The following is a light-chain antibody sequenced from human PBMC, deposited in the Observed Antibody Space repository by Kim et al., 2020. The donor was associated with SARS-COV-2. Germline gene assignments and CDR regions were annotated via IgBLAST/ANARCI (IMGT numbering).Light chain of an antibody. CDR1: QTVSNTN. CDR2: RTS. Sequence: EIVMTQSPATLSVSPGERATLSCRASQTVSNTNFVWYQQRPGQAPSLLIYRTSTGAAGVPARFSGSGSGTEFTLTISSLQSEDSAFYYCKQNNDWPLTFGAETKVGIK. J-gene: IGKJ4*01. V-gene: IGKV3-15*01. CDR3: KQNNDWPLT.